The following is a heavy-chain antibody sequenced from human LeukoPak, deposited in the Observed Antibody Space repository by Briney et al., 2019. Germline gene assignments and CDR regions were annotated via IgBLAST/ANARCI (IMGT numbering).Heavy chain of an antibody. Sequence: PGGSLRLSCAASGFTFSNAWMSWVRQAPGKGLEWVGRIKSKTDGGTTDYAAPVRGRFTISRDDSKNTLYLQMNSLKTEDTAVYYCTTAVYYGGNSAFDYWGQGTLVTVSS. V-gene: IGHV3-15*01. D-gene: IGHD4-23*01. CDR3: TTAVYYGGNSAFDY. CDR1: GFTFSNAW. J-gene: IGHJ4*02. CDR2: IKSKTDGGTT.